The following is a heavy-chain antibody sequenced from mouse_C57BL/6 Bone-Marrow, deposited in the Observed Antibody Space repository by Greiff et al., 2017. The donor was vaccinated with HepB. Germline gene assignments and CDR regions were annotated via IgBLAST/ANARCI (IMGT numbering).Heavy chain of an antibody. CDR2: IDPETGGT. J-gene: IGHJ3*01. D-gene: IGHD1-1*01. Sequence: VQLVESGAELVRPGASVTLSCKASGYTFTDYEMHWVKQTPVHGLEWIGAIDPETGGTAYNQKFKGKAILTADKSSSTAYMELRSLTSEDSAVYYCTRYGSSPAWFAYWGQGTLVTVSA. CDR1: GYTFTDYE. CDR3: TRYGSSPAWFAY. V-gene: IGHV1-15*01.